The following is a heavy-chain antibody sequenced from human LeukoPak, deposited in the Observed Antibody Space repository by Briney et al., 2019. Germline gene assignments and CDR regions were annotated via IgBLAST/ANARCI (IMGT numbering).Heavy chain of an antibody. CDR1: GFTVSSNY. Sequence: GGSLRLSCAASGFTVSSNYMSWVRQAPGKGLEWVSVIYSGGSTYYADSVKGRFTVSRENAKNSLYLQMNSLRAGDTAVYYCARVLTARSGGYDAFDMWGQGTMVTVSS. CDR2: IYSGGST. V-gene: IGHV3-53*01. D-gene: IGHD6-25*01. CDR3: ARVLTARSGGYDAFDM. J-gene: IGHJ3*02.